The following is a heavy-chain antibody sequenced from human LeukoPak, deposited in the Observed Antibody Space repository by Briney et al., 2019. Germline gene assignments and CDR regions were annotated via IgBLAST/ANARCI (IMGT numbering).Heavy chain of an antibody. CDR2: INPNSGGK. D-gene: IGHD2-21*01. V-gene: IGHV1-2*02. J-gene: IGHJ4*02. CDR1: GYTFTDYH. Sequence: GASVKVSCKASGYTFTDYHMHWVRQAPGQGLEWMGWINPNSGGKKSAQRFQGRVTMTRDTSINTAYMELSRLRSDDTAMYYCARVFRAIEPDYWGQGTLVTVSS. CDR3: ARVFRAIEPDY.